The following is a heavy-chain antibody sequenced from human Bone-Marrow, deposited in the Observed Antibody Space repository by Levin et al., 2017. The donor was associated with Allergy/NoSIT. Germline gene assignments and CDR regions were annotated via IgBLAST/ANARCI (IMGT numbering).Heavy chain of an antibody. CDR1: GFRFDNYW. CDR2: IRQDGSDT. V-gene: IGHV3-7*03. CDR3: ARDDFGDLDH. D-gene: IGHD4-17*01. Sequence: PGGSLRLSCVGSGFRFDNYWMTWVRQAPGKGLEWVANIRQDGSDTYYADSVRGRFTISRDNAKNSLYLHMSRLRPDDTAIYYCARDDFGDLDHWGRGTLVVVS. J-gene: IGHJ4*02.